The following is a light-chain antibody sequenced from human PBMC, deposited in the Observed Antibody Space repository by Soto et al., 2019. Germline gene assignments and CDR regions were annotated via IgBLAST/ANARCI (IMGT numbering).Light chain of an antibody. CDR3: QSYDSSLSGSWV. Sequence: QSVLTQPPSVSGAPGQRVTISCTGSSSNIGAGYDVHWYQQLPGTAPKLLIYVNSNRPSGVPDRFSGSKSGTSASLAITGLQAGDEADYYCQSYDSSLSGSWVFGGGTKLTVL. J-gene: IGLJ3*02. CDR2: VNS. V-gene: IGLV1-40*01. CDR1: SSNIGAGYD.